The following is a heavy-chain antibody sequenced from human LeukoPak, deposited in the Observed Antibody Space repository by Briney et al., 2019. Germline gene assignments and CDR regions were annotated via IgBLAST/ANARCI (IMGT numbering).Heavy chain of an antibody. Sequence: SETLSLTCAVSGGSISSSNWWSWVRQPPGKGLEWIGEIYHSGSTNYNPSLKSRVTISVDKSKNQFSLKLSSVTAADTAVYYCARDLSGYSGSHCYFDYWGQGTLVTVSS. D-gene: IGHD1-26*01. J-gene: IGHJ4*02. CDR1: GGSISSSNW. V-gene: IGHV4-4*02. CDR3: ARDLSGYSGSHCYFDY. CDR2: IYHSGST.